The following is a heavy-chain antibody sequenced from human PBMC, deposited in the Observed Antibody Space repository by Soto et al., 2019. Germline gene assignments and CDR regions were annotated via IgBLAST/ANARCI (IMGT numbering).Heavy chain of an antibody. CDR2: IIPIFGTA. J-gene: IGHJ4*02. CDR1: GGTFSSYA. D-gene: IGHD6-19*01. CDR3: ALVPALSIAVVPSIS. Sequence: SVKVSCKASGGTFSSYAISWVRQAPGQGLEWMGGIIPIFGTANYAQKFQGRVTITADESTSTAYMELSSLRSEDTAVYYCALVPALSIAVVPSISRGQGTLDTGSS. V-gene: IGHV1-69*13.